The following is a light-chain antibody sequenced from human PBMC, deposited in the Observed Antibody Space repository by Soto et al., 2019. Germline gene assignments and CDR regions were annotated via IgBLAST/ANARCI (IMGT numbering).Light chain of an antibody. CDR1: QNINSW. V-gene: IGKV1-5*03. CDR3: QQYSTFSYS. Sequence: DIQKTQSPSTLSASLGDRVTLTCRASQNINSWLAWYQQKPGKAPKLLIYKASSSESGVPSRFSGYGSRTEFFLTVTNLQPDDFATYYCQQYSTFSYSFGQGTRLDIK. CDR2: KAS. J-gene: IGKJ2*01.